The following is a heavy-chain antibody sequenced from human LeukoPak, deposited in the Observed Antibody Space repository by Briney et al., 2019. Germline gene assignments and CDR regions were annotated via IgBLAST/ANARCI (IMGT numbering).Heavy chain of an antibody. V-gene: IGHV3-7*01. CDR1: GFTFSSYE. D-gene: IGHD3-10*01. J-gene: IGHJ6*03. CDR3: ASFPYVSWGVYYYFYMDV. CDR2: IKQDGSEK. Sequence: PGGSLRLSCAASGFTFSSYEMNWVRQAPGKGLEWVANIKQDGSEKYYVDSVKGRFTISRDNAKNSLYLQMNSLRAEDTAVYYCASFPYVSWGVYYYFYMDVWGKGTTVTISS.